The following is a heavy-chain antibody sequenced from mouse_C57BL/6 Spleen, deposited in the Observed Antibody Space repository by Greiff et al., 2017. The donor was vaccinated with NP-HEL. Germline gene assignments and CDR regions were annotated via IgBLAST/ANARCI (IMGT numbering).Heavy chain of an antibody. J-gene: IGHJ4*01. Sequence: EVKLVESGGDLVKPGGSLKLSCAASGFTFSSYGMSWVRQTPDKRLEWVATISSGGSYTYYPDSVKGRFTISRDNAKNTLYLQMSSLKSEDTAMYYCARHLAYDYDVGDGYAMDYGGQGTSVTVSS. V-gene: IGHV5-6*01. D-gene: IGHD2-4*01. CDR3: ARHLAYDYDVGDGYAMDY. CDR2: ISSGGSYT. CDR1: GFTFSSYG.